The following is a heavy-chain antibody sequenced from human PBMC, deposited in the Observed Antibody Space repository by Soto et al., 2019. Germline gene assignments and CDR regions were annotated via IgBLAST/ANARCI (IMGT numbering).Heavy chain of an antibody. J-gene: IGHJ6*03. D-gene: IGHD2-8*01. CDR3: AREETRSCTNAVCYAYYYSYYMDV. Sequence: QVQLVQSGAEVKKPGASVKVSCKGSGYTFTSYAMHWVRQAPGQRLEWMGWINAGNGNTKYSQKFQGRVTITRDTAASTAYMELSSLRSEDTAVYYCAREETRSCTNAVCYAYYYSYYMDVWGKGTTATVSS. V-gene: IGHV1-3*01. CDR2: INAGNGNT. CDR1: GYTFTSYA.